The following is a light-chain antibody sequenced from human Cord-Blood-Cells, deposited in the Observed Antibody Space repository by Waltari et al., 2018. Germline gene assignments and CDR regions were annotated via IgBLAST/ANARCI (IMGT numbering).Light chain of an antibody. Sequence: QSALTQPPSVSGSPGQSVTISCTGTSSDVGSYNRVSWYQQPPGTAPKLMIYEVSNRPSGVPDRFSGSSSGNTASLTITGAQAEDEADYYCNSRDSSGNHRVFGGGTKLTVL. J-gene: IGLJ2*01. CDR3: NSRDSSGNHRV. CDR1: SSDVGSYNR. V-gene: IGLV2-18*02. CDR2: EVS.